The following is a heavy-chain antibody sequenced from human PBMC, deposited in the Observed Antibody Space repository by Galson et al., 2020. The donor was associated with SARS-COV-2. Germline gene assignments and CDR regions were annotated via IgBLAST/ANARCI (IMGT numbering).Heavy chain of an antibody. D-gene: IGHD3-10*01. V-gene: IGHV3-30*18. J-gene: IGHJ4*02. CDR3: AKGGYYGSGSYYMGGGFDY. CDR1: GFTLSSYG. Sequence: TGGSLRLSCAASGFTLSSYGMQWVRQAPGKGLEWVEVISYDGSNTYYADSVKGRVTISRDNSKNTLYLQMNSLRAEDTAVYYCAKGGYYGSGSYYMGGGFDYWGQGTLVTVSS. CDR2: ISYDGSNT.